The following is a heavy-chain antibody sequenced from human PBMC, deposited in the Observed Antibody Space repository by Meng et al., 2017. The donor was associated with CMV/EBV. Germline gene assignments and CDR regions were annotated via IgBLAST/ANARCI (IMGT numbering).Heavy chain of an antibody. CDR3: ARVRHSFVVVPAAKCCWFDP. V-gene: IGHV3-30*04. Sequence: SYAMHWVRQAPGKGLEWVAVISYDGSNKYYADSVKGRFTISGDNSKNTLYLQMNSLRAEDTAVYYCARVRHSFVVVPAAKCCWFDPWGQGTLVTVSS. D-gene: IGHD2-2*01. CDR2: ISYDGSNK. J-gene: IGHJ5*02. CDR1: SYA.